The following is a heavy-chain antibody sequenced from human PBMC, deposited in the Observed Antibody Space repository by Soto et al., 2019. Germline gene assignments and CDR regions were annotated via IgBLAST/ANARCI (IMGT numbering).Heavy chain of an antibody. CDR3: AKAYFVWSSEQPYYFDY. V-gene: IGHV3-23*01. J-gene: IGHJ4*02. Sequence: EVQLLDSGGGLVQPGGSLRLSCAASGFTFSNYAMTWVRQGPGKGLEWVSGISGSGGRSYYADSVKGRFTISRDNSKCTLYLQMNSLRADDTAVYYCAKAYFVWSSEQPYYFDYWGQGTLVTVSS. CDR1: GFTFSNYA. D-gene: IGHD3-16*01. CDR2: ISGSGGRS.